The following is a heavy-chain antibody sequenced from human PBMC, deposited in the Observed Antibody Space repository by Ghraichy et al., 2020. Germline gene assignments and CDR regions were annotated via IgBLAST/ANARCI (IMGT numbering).Heavy chain of an antibody. CDR1: GVSISGSSYY. V-gene: IGHV4-39*01. CDR2: FYHSGTT. CDR3: WVDLPFDNTGDDVFDI. Sequence: SETLSLTCSVSGVSISGSSYYWGWVRRSPEKGLEWISSFYHSGTTFYNPSLKSRVTTAVDTSKNEFSLSLSSVTAADTAVYYCWVDLPFDNTGDDVFDIWGQGILVSVSS. J-gene: IGHJ3*02. D-gene: IGHD2-8*02.